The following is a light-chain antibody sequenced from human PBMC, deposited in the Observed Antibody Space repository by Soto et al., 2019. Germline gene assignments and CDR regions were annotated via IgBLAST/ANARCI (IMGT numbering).Light chain of an antibody. J-gene: IGLJ1*01. Sequence: QSVLAQPASVSGSPGQSITISCTGASGYVSIYNYVSWYQQHPGKAPKLMIYGVSNRPSGVSNRFSGAKSGHTASLTISGLQVEDEADYYCCSYTSSTNYVFGPGTKVTVL. V-gene: IGLV2-14*01. CDR3: CSYTSSTNYV. CDR2: GVS. CDR1: SGYVSIYNY.